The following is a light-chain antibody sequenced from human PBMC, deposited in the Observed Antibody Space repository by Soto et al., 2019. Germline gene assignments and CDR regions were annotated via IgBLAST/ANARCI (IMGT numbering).Light chain of an antibody. CDR1: SSDVGDYNY. CDR2: EVS. V-gene: IGLV2-14*01. Sequence: QSVLTQPASVSGSPGQSITISCTRTSSDVGDYNYVSWYQQHPGKPPNLMIYEVSKRPLGGSNRSSGSKSGNTAALTISWLQAEDEADYYCTSYTSSSSRDVFGTRTKVTVL. CDR3: TSYTSSSSRDV. J-gene: IGLJ1*01.